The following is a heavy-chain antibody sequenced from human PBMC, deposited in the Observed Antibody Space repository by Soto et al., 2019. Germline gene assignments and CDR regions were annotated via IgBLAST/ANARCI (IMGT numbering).Heavy chain of an antibody. D-gene: IGHD3-3*01. Sequence: EVQLVESGGGLVQPGRSLRLSCAASGFTFDDYAMHWVRQAPGKGLEWVSGISWNSGSIGSADSVKGRFTISRDNAKNSLYLQMNSLRAEDTALYYCAKAGFWSGYYSLVDYWGQGTLVTVSS. CDR3: AKAGFWSGYYSLVDY. J-gene: IGHJ4*02. V-gene: IGHV3-9*01. CDR2: ISWNSGSI. CDR1: GFTFDDYA.